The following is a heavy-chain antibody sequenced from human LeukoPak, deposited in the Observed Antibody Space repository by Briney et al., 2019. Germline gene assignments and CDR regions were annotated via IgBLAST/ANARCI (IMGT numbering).Heavy chain of an antibody. CDR3: ARGIATAGGYYYDYMDV. J-gene: IGHJ6*03. CDR1: GGSISSYY. V-gene: IGHV4-59*08. D-gene: IGHD6-13*01. Sequence: SETLSLTCTVSGGSISSYYWSWIRQPPGKGLEWIGYIYYSGSTNYNPSLKSRVTISVDTSKNQFSLKLSSVTAADTAVYYCARGIATAGGYYYDYMDVWGKGTTVTVSS. CDR2: IYYSGST.